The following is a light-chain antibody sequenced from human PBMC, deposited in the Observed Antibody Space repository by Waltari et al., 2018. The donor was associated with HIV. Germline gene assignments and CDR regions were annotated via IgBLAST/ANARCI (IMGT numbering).Light chain of an antibody. J-gene: IGLJ2*01. CDR1: SSDVGNYNL. CDR2: EVT. Sequence: QSALTQPASVSGSPGQSITISCTETSSDVGNYNLVSWYQQYTGKAPHLLIYEVTKRPSGVSSLFSGSKSGNTASLTIADLQSEDEANYYCCSYGSSATFVVFGGGTRVTV. V-gene: IGLV2-23*02. CDR3: CSYGSSATFVV.